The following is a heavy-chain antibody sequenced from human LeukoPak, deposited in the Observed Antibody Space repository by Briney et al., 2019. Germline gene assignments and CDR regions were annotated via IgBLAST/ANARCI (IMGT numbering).Heavy chain of an antibody. CDR2: IYTSGST. CDR1: GGSISSYY. J-gene: IGHJ5*02. CDR3: AREGRGRRGYSGYVQTWFDP. V-gene: IGHV4-4*07. Sequence: SETLSLTCTVSGGSISSYYWSWIRQPAGEGLEWIGRIYTSGSTNYNPSLKSRVTMSVDTSKNQFSLKLSSVTAADTAVYYCAREGRGRRGYSGYVQTWFDPWGQGTLVTVSS. D-gene: IGHD5-12*01.